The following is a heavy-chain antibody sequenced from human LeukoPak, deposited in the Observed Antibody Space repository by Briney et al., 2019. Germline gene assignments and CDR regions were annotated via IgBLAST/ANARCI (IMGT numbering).Heavy chain of an antibody. CDR1: GFTFSSYA. CDR3: ARGGGRNTTMVWAFDY. Sequence: SGGSLRLSCAASGFTFSSYAMHWVRQAPGKGLEYVSGISTNGGSTYYADSVKGRFTISRDNFKNTLFLQMGSLRAEDMAVYYCARGGGRNTTMVWAFDYWGQGTLVTVSS. D-gene: IGHD5-18*01. CDR2: ISTNGGST. J-gene: IGHJ4*02. V-gene: IGHV3-64*02.